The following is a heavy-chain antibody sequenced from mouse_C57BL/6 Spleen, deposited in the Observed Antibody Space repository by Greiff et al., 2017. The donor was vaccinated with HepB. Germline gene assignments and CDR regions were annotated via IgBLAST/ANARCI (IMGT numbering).Heavy chain of an antibody. CDR1: CFPLPDDY. CDR2: IDPENGDT. Sequence: VQLKESGAELVRPGASVPLSCPASCFPLPDDYMHWVKQRPEQGLEWIGWIDPENGDTEYASKFQGTATLTADPSSHPAYLQLSSRTSADPAVYYCTGGDYWGQGTTLTVAS. J-gene: IGHJ2*01. V-gene: IGHV14-4*01. CDR3: TGGDY.